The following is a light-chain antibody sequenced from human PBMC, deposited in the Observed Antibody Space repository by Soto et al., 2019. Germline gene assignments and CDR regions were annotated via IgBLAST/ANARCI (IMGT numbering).Light chain of an antibody. V-gene: IGLV2-14*01. J-gene: IGLJ1*01. CDR3: SSYSTTTTPCV. CDR1: SRDVGAYHY. CDR2: EVG. Sequence: QSALTQPASVSGSPGQSITISCTGTSRDVGAYHYVSWYQQHPGKAPKLIIYEVGARPSGVSNRFSGSKSGNTASLTISGLQAEDEGDYYCSSYSTTTTPCVFGTGTRSPS.